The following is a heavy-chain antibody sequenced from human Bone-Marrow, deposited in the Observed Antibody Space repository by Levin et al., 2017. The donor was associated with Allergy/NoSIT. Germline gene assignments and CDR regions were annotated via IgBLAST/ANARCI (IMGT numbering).Heavy chain of an antibody. J-gene: IGHJ6*02. CDR2: ISSSSSYI. CDR1: GFTFSSYS. V-gene: IGHV3-21*01. Sequence: GGSLRLSCAASGFTFSSYSMNWVRQAPGKGLEWVSSISSSSSYIYYADSVKGRFTISRDNAKNSLYLQMNSLRAEDTAVYYCARDRYCSGGSCLTRDYYYYGMDVWGQGTTVTVSS. CDR3: ARDRYCSGGSCLTRDYYYYGMDV. D-gene: IGHD2-15*01.